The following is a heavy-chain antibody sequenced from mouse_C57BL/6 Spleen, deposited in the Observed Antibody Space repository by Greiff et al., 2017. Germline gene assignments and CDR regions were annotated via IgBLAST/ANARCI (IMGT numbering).Heavy chain of an antibody. D-gene: IGHD1-2*01. CDR1: GYTFTSYW. CDR2: IYPSDSET. Sequence: QVQLQQPGAELVRPGSSVKLSCKASGYTFTSYWMDWVKQRPGQGLEWIGNIYPSDSETHYNQKFKDKATLTVDKSSSTAYMQLSSLTSEDSAFYYCARSRTTAFDYWGQGTTLTVSS. J-gene: IGHJ2*01. CDR3: ARSRTTAFDY. V-gene: IGHV1-61*01.